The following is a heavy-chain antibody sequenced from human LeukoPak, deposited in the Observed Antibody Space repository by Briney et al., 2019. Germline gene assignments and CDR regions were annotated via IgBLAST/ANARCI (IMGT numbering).Heavy chain of an antibody. V-gene: IGHV3-7*05. CDR1: GFTFSNSW. CDR2: IKKDGSDK. Sequence: GGSLRLSCVTSGFTFSNSWMSWVRQAPGKGLEWVASIKKDGSDKYFVDSVRGRFTISRDNAKKSLFLQMNSLRAEGTAVYYCAGSGYWGQGTLVTVSS. D-gene: IGHD3-9*01. J-gene: IGHJ4*02. CDR3: AGSGY.